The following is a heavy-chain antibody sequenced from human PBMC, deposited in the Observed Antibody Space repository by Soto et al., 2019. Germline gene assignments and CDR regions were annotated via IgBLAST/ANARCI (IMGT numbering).Heavy chain of an antibody. CDR3: AARGVYCSGGSCYSGWFDP. CDR2: IYYSGST. CDR1: CGSISSRDYY. D-gene: IGHD2-15*01. Sequence: PSETLSLTCTVSCGSISSRDYYWSWIRQPPGKGLEWIGYIYYSGSTYYNPSLKSRVTISVDTSKNQFSLKLSSVTAADTAVYYCAARGVYCSGGSCYSGWFDPWGQGTLVTVSS. J-gene: IGHJ5*02. V-gene: IGHV4-30-4*01.